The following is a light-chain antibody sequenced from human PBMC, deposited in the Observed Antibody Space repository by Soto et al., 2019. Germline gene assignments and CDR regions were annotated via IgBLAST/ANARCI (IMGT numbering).Light chain of an antibody. J-gene: IGLJ1*01. CDR3: SSYTSSSTLYV. CDR1: SSDVGVYNY. Sequence: QSALTQPASASGSPGQSITISCTGTSSDVGVYNYVSWYQQHPGKAPKLMIFDVSHRPSGVSNRFSGSKSRNTASLTISGRQAEDEADYLCSSYTSSSTLYVFGTGTKLTVL. V-gene: IGLV2-14*01. CDR2: DVS.